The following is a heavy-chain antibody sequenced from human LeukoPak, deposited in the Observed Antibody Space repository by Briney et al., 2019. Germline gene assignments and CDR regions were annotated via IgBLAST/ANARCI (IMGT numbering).Heavy chain of an antibody. J-gene: IGHJ4*02. CDR2: IYYSGST. V-gene: IGHV4-59*01. CDR1: GGSISSYY. Sequence: SETLSLTCTVSGGSISSYYWSWIRQPPGKGLEWIGYIYYSGSTNYNPSLKSRVTISVDTSKNQFSLKLSSVTAADTAVYYCARWDLEFGFGVVHQGYFDYWGQGTLVTVSS. CDR3: ARWDLEFGFGVVHQGYFDY. D-gene: IGHD3-3*01.